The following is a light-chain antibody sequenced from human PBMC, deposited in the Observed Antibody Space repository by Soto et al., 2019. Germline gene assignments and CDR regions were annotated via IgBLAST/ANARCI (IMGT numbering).Light chain of an antibody. CDR3: SSYAGSTNFV. V-gene: IGLV2-8*01. J-gene: IGLJ1*01. CDR2: EVS. Sequence: QSALTQPPSASGSPGQSVTISCTGTSSDVGGYNFVSWHQQHPGKAPKLMIYEVSKRPSGVPDRFSGSKSGNTASLTVSGLQAEDEADYYCSSYAGSTNFVFGTGTKVTDL. CDR1: SSDVGGYNF.